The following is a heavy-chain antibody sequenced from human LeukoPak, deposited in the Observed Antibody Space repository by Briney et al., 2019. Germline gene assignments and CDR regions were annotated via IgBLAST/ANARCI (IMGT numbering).Heavy chain of an antibody. CDR2: IYHSGST. Sequence: PSETLSLTCAVSGYSISSGYYWGWIRQPPRKGLEWIGSIYHSGSTYYNPSLKSRVTISVDTSKNQFSLKLSSVTAADTAVYYCATGTTNYYYYMDVWGKGTTVTVSS. D-gene: IGHD1-7*01. CDR3: ATGTTNYYYYMDV. V-gene: IGHV4-38-2*01. J-gene: IGHJ6*03. CDR1: GYSISSGYY.